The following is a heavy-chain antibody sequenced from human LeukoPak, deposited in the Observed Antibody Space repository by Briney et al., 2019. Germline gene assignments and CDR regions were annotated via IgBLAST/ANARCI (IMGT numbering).Heavy chain of an antibody. Sequence: ASVKVSCKASGYTFTSYDINWVRQATGQGLEWTGWMNPNSGNTGYAQKFQGRVTMTRNTSISTAYMELSSLRSEDTAVYYCLTKGYSSSWYRVAEYFQHWGQGTLVTVSS. J-gene: IGHJ1*01. CDR3: LTKGYSSSWYRVAEYFQH. D-gene: IGHD6-13*01. V-gene: IGHV1-8*01. CDR2: MNPNSGNT. CDR1: GYTFTSYD.